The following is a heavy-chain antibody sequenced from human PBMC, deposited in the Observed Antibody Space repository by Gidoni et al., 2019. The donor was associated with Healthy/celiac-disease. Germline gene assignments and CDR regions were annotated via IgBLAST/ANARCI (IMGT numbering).Heavy chain of an antibody. V-gene: IGHV3-49*05. Sequence: EVQLVASGGGLVKPGRSLRLSCTASGFTFGDTARSWFRQAPGKGLEWVGFIRSKAYGGKTEYAASVKGRFTISRDDSKSIAYLQMNSLKTEDTAVYYCTRDEIAAAGTNDYFDYWGQGTLVTVSS. D-gene: IGHD6-13*01. CDR2: IRSKAYGGKT. CDR3: TRDEIAAAGTNDYFDY. J-gene: IGHJ4*02. CDR1: GFTFGDTA.